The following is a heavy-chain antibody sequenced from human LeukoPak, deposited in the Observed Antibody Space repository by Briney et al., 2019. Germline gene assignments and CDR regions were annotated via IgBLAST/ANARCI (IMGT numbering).Heavy chain of an antibody. Sequence: GGSLRLSCAASGSTFSSYWMHWVRQAPGKGLVWVSRINSDGSSTSYADSVKGRFAISRDTSRNTLYLQMNSLRAEDTAMYYCAKPLMRDRWFGESWGQGTLVTVSS. CDR2: INSDGSST. CDR3: AKPLMRDRWFGES. D-gene: IGHD3-10*01. J-gene: IGHJ5*02. V-gene: IGHV3-74*01. CDR1: GSTFSSYW.